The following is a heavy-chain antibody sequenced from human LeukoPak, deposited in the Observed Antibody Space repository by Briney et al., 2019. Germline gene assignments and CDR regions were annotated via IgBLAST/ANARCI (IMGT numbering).Heavy chain of an antibody. J-gene: IGHJ3*01. V-gene: IGHV3-30*04. CDR2: ISYDGSSQ. D-gene: IGHD4-11*01. CDR1: GFTFSSYA. CDR3: ARDREAYSNPMKDGAFDL. Sequence: GGSLRLSCAASGFTFSSYAMYWVRQAPGRELEWVAVISYDGSSQYSADSVKGRFTISRDNSKNTLYLQMNSLRDDDRAVYYCARDREAYSNPMKDGAFDLWGQGTMVTVSS.